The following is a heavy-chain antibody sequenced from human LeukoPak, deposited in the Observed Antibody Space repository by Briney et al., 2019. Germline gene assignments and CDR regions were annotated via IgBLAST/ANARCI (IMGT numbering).Heavy chain of an antibody. CDR2: IIPIFGTA. D-gene: IGHD3-22*01. Sequence: SVKVSCKASGYTFTRYYMHWVRQAPGQGLEWMGGIIPIFGTANYAQKFQGRVTITADKSTSTAYMELSSLRSEDTAVYYCARKVPNDSSGYYYRGQFDPWGQGTLVTVSS. CDR3: ARKVPNDSSGYYYRGQFDP. J-gene: IGHJ5*02. CDR1: GYTFTRYY. V-gene: IGHV1-69*06.